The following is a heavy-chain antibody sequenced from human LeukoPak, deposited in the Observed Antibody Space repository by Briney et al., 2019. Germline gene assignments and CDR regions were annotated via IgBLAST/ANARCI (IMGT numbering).Heavy chain of an antibody. Sequence: GSPGNLSYNASQRPVSTYTISWWRQAPRQRREWRRRIIPILGIANYAQKFQGRVTITANKSTSPAYMELSSLRSEDTAVYYCASSIYYDFWRGYSNWFDPWGQGTLVTVS. D-gene: IGHD3-3*01. V-gene: IGHV1-69*02. CDR2: IIPILGIA. CDR1: QRPVSTYT. J-gene: IGHJ5*02. CDR3: ASSIYYDFWRGYSNWFDP.